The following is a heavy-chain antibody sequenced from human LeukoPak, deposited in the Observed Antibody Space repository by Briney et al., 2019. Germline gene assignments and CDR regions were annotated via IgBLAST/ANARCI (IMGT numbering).Heavy chain of an antibody. Sequence: GASVTVSCKASGGTFSSYAISWVRQAPGQGLEWMGRILTILGIANYAQKFQGRVTITADKSTSTAYMELSSLRSEDTAVYYCARDRLRYYGSGSYITNGYNWFDPWGQGTLVTVSS. D-gene: IGHD3-10*01. V-gene: IGHV1-69*04. CDR2: ILTILGIA. CDR1: GGTFSSYA. J-gene: IGHJ5*02. CDR3: ARDRLRYYGSGSYITNGYNWFDP.